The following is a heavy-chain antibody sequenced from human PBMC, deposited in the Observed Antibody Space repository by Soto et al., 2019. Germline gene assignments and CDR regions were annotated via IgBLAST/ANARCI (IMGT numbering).Heavy chain of an antibody. CDR3: ARQADHYDRHSFRY. CDR1: GGSFTPYW. D-gene: IGHD3-22*01. Sequence: WEFLKIFWRSSGGSFTPYWIGWVRQMPGKGLEWMGVIYPGDSDTRFSPSFQGQVTISVDMSISTAYLQWSSLKASDTAMYYCARQADHYDRHSFRYWGQGTLVTVSS. J-gene: IGHJ4*02. V-gene: IGHV5-51*01. CDR2: IYPGDSDT.